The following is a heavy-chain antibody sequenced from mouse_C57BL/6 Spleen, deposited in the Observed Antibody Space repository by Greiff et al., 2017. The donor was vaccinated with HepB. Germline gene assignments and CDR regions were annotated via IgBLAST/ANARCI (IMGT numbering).Heavy chain of an antibody. CDR2: IYPGSGNT. D-gene: IGHD1-1*01. CDR1: GYTFTDYY. V-gene: IGHV1-84*01. J-gene: IGHJ1*03. Sequence: VQLQQSGPELVKPGASVKISCKASGYTFTDYYINWVKQRPGQGLEWIGWIYPGSGNTKYNEKFKGKATLTVDTSSSTAYMQLSSLTSEDSAVYFFARRGYGSNLSYWYVDVWGTGTTVTVSS. CDR3: ARRGYGSNLSYWYVDV.